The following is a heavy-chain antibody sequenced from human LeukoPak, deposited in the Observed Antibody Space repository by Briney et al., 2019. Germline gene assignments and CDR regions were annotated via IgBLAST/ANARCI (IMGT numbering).Heavy chain of an antibody. Sequence: GGSLRLSCAASGFTFISYAMSWVRQAPVKGLEWVSIISGSGGSTYYADSVKGRFTISRDDSKNTLYLQVKNLRAEDTAVYYCAKDGAWLRFDDWGQGILVTVSS. D-gene: IGHD5-12*01. CDR3: AKDGAWLRFDD. CDR1: GFTFISYA. J-gene: IGHJ4*02. CDR2: ISGSGGST. V-gene: IGHV3-23*01.